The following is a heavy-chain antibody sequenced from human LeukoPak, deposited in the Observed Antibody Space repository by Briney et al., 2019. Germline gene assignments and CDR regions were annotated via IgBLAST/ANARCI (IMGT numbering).Heavy chain of an antibody. CDR3: AGDSYGFSYYYMDV. Sequence: SETLSLTCIVSGGSISSYYWSWIRQPPGKGLEWIGYIYYSGSTNYNPSLKSRVTISVDTSKNQFSLKLSSVTAADTAVYYCAGDSYGFSYYYMDVWGKGTTVTVSS. CDR1: GGSISSYY. D-gene: IGHD5-18*01. J-gene: IGHJ6*03. CDR2: IYYSGST. V-gene: IGHV4-59*01.